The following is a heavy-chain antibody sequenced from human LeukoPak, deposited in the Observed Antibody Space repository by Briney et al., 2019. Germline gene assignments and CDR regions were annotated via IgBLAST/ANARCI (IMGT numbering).Heavy chain of an antibody. Sequence: SETLSLTCAVYGGSFINYYWTWIRQPPGKGLEWIGEINHSGTTNYNPSLKSRVTISVDTSKNQFSLKLSSVTAADTAVYYCARASGGPDYFDYWGQGTLVTVSS. V-gene: IGHV4-34*01. CDR2: INHSGTT. D-gene: IGHD3-16*01. CDR1: GGSFINYY. CDR3: ARASGGPDYFDY. J-gene: IGHJ4*02.